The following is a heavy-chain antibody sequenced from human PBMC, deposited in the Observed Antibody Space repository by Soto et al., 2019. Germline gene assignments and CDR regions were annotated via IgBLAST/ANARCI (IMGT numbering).Heavy chain of an antibody. J-gene: IGHJ4*02. Sequence: SETLSLTCTVSGGSINSGDYYWSWIRQPPGKGLEWIGYIYYSGSTYYNPSLKSRVTISVDTSKNQFSLKLSSVTAADTAVYYCARTLEYSSSSRVDYWGQGTLVTVSS. CDR2: IYYSGST. CDR1: GGSINSGDYY. V-gene: IGHV4-30-4*01. CDR3: ARTLEYSSSSRVDY. D-gene: IGHD6-6*01.